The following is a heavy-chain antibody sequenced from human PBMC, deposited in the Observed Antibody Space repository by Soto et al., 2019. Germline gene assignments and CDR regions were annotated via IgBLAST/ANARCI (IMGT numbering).Heavy chain of an antibody. CDR2: ISAITNYK. CDR3: AGGSRDTSGYYDFDY. D-gene: IGHD3-22*01. Sequence: EVQLVESGGGLVKPGGSLRLSCAGSGLTLSSHGMSWVRQAPGKGLEWVSSISAITNYKYSADSLRGRFTISRDNAKNSLYLQMNSRRAEDTAVYYCAGGSRDTSGYYDFDYWGQGTLVTVSS. CDR1: GLTLSSHG. V-gene: IGHV3-21*02. J-gene: IGHJ4*02.